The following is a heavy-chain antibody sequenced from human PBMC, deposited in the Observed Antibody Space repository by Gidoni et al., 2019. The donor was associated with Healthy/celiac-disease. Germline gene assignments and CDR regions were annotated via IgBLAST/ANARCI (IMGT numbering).Heavy chain of an antibody. J-gene: IGHJ3*02. V-gene: IGHV1-18*01. CDR2: ISAYNGNT. CDR3: ARDYDYVWGSYRQDAFDI. D-gene: IGHD3-16*02. Sequence: QVQLVQSGAEVKKHRASVKVSCMAPGYTFTSHGISWVRQAPGQGLEWMGWISAYNGNTNYAQKLQGRVTMTTDTSTSTAYMELRSLRSDDTAVYYCARDYDYVWGSYRQDAFDIWGQGTMVTVSS. CDR1: GYTFTSHG.